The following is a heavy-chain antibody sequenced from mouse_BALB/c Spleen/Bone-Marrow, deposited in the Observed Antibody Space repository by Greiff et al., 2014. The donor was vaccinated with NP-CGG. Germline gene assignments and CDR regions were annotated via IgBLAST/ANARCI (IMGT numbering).Heavy chain of an antibody. CDR1: GYSFITYW. V-gene: IGHV1-61*01. CDR3: ARGHYSMDY. CDR2: IHPSDSET. Sequence: QVHVKQSGAELVRPGASVELSCKASGYSFITYWMNWLKQRPGEGLEWIGMIHPSDSETRLNQKFNDKATLTVDESSSIVYMQLSSPTSEDSAVYYCARGHYSMDYWGQGTSVIVSS. J-gene: IGHJ4*01.